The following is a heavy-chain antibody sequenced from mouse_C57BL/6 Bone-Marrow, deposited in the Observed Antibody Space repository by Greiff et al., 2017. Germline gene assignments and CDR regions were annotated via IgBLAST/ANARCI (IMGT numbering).Heavy chain of an antibody. D-gene: IGHD1-1*01. CDR3: ARTAVVARAWFAY. V-gene: IGHV2-2*01. Sequence: VQLQQSGPGLVQPSQSLSITCTVSGFSLTSYGVHWVRQSPGKGLEWLGVIWSGGSTDYNAAFISRLSISKDNSKCQVFFKMNSLQADHTAMYFCARTAVVARAWFAYWGQGTLVTVSA. CDR1: GFSLTSYG. J-gene: IGHJ3*01. CDR2: IWSGGST.